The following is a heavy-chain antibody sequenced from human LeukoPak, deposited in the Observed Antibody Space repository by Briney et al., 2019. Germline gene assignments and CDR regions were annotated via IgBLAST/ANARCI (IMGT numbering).Heavy chain of an antibody. CDR1: GFTFSNYW. CDR2: INSDGSST. Sequence: GGSMRLSCEASGFTFSNYWMHWVRQAPGKGLVWVSRINSDGSSTSYADSVRGRFTISRDNAKNTLYLQMNSLRAEDTAVYYCAPNWFDPWGQGTLVTVSS. J-gene: IGHJ5*02. V-gene: IGHV3-74*01. CDR3: APNWFDP.